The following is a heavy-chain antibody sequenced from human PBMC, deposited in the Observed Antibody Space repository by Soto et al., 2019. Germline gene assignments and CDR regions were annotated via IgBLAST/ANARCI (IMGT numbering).Heavy chain of an antibody. V-gene: IGHV3-13*01. J-gene: IGHJ6*04. CDR2: IGTAGDT. CDR1: GFTFSSYD. D-gene: IGHD3-9*01. CDR3: ARDNILTGIMDV. Sequence: GGSLRLSCAASGFTFSSYDMHWVRQATGKGLEWVSAIGTAGDTYYPGSVKGRFTISRENAKNSLYLQMNSLRAGDTAVYYCARDNILTGIMDVWGKGTTVTVSS.